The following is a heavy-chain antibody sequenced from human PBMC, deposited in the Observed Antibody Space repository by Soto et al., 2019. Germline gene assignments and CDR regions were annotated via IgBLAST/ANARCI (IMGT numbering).Heavy chain of an antibody. Sequence: SETLSLTCTVSGGSISSYYWSWIRQPPGKGLEWIGYIYYSGSTNYNPSLKSRVTISVDTSKNQFSLKLSSVTAADTAVYYCARVVNALYSSSFLGGSKNPYYYYMDVWGKGTTVTVSS. J-gene: IGHJ6*03. D-gene: IGHD6-6*01. CDR2: IYYSGST. V-gene: IGHV4-59*01. CDR1: GGSISSYY. CDR3: ARVVNALYSSSFLGGSKNPYYYYMDV.